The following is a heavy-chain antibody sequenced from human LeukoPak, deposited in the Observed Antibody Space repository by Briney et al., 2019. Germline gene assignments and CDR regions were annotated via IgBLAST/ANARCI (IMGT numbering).Heavy chain of an antibody. CDR2: INHSGST. CDR1: GGSFSGYY. J-gene: IGHJ6*04. Sequence: PSETLSLTCAVYGGSFSGYYWSWLRQPPGKGLEWFGEINHSGSTNYNPSLKSRVTISGDTSKNQFSLKLSSVTAADTAVYYCARGGNGLWFGKDYYYNGMDVWGKGTTVTVSS. V-gene: IGHV4-34*01. CDR3: ARGGNGLWFGKDYYYNGMDV. D-gene: IGHD3-10*01.